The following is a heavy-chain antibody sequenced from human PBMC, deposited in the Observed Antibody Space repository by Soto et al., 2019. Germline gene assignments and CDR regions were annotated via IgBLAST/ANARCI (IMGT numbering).Heavy chain of an antibody. CDR1: GNTFTNFG. V-gene: IGHV1-18*01. J-gene: IGHJ5*02. CDR2: ISPYTDDP. CDR3: ARVIPGAEAWFHP. Sequence: QGQLVQSGVEVKKPGASVKVSCSASGNTFTNFGVTWVRQAPGQGLEWMGWISPYTDDPSYAQKFQGRVTMTIDTTPSKCYFDLRSLTSDDTAVYYCARVIPGAEAWFHPWGQGTLVTVSS. D-gene: IGHD2-2*01.